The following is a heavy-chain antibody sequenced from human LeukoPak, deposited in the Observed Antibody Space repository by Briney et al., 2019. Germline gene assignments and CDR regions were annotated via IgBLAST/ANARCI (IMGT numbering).Heavy chain of an antibody. J-gene: IGHJ4*02. CDR2: IYYSGST. V-gene: IGHV4-31*03. Sequence: SQTLSLTCTVSGGSISSGGYYWSWTRQHPGKGLEWIGYIYYSGSTYYNPSLKSRVTISVDTSKNQFSLKLSSVTAADTAVYYCARTIVVVPAPYFDYWGQGTLVTVSS. CDR3: ARTIVVVPAPYFDY. CDR1: GGSISSGGYY. D-gene: IGHD2-2*01.